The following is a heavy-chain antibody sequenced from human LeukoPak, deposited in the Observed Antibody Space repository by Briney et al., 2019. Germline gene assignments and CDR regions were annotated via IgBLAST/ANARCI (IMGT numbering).Heavy chain of an antibody. Sequence: ASVKVSCKASGYTFTSYGISWVRQAPGQGLEWMAWISAYNGNTNYAQKLQGRVTMTTDTSTSTAYMELRSLRSDDTAVYYCARVRDYYGSGSYGGEGAGDYWGQGTLVTVSS. V-gene: IGHV1-18*04. CDR3: ARVRDYYGSGSYGGEGAGDY. D-gene: IGHD3-10*01. CDR1: GYTFTSYG. CDR2: ISAYNGNT. J-gene: IGHJ4*02.